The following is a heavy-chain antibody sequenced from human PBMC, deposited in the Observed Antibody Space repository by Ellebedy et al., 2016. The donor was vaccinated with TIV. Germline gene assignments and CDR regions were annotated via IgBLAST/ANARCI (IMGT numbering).Heavy chain of an antibody. CDR2: VYSGGNT. Sequence: GESLKISCAASGFTVSSSYMTWVRQAPGKGLEWVSVVYSGGNTYYADSVKGRFTISRGNSKNTLSLEMNSLRVDDTAVYFCARGPVRYTQKGGFLDYWGQGTLVTVSS. CDR1: GFTVSSSY. V-gene: IGHV3-53*01. CDR3: ARGPVRYTQKGGFLDY. D-gene: IGHD3-16*01. J-gene: IGHJ4*02.